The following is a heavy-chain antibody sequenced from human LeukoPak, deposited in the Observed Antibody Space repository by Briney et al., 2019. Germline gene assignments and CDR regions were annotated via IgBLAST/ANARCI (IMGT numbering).Heavy chain of an antibody. CDR3: ARGNSWFDP. V-gene: IGHV4-34*01. J-gene: IGHJ5*02. CDR2: INHSGST. Sequence: SETLSLTCAVYGGPFSGYYWSWIRQPPGKGLEWIGEINHSGSTNYNPSLKSRVTISVDASKNQFSLKLSSVTAADTAVYYCARGNSWFDPWGQGTLVTVSS. CDR1: GGPFSGYY. D-gene: IGHD2/OR15-2a*01.